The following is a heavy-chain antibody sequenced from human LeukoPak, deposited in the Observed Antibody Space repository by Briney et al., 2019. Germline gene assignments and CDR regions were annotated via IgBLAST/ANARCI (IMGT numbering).Heavy chain of an antibody. CDR3: AKDRSGSYSQGLDY. J-gene: IGHJ4*02. CDR2: IRYDGSNK. V-gene: IGHV3-30*02. CDR1: GFTFSNCA. Sequence: GGSLRLSCAASGFTFSNCAMHWVRQAPGKGLEWVAFIRYDGSNKFYADSVKGRFTISRDNSKNTLYLQMNSLRAEDTAVYYCAKDRSGSYSQGLDYWGQGTLVTVSS. D-gene: IGHD1-26*01.